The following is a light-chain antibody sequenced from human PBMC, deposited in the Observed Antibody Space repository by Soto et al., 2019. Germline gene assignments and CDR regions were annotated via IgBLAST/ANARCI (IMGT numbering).Light chain of an antibody. V-gene: IGKV3-11*01. CDR3: QQRSEWPRT. J-gene: IGKJ1*01. CDR2: DAS. Sequence: EIVLTQSPATLSLSPGERATLSCRASQSISSSLAWYQQKPGQAPRLLIYDASTRATGFPARFSGSGSGTDFTLTIGSLEPEDVALYYCQQRSEWPRTFGQGTKVEIK. CDR1: QSISSS.